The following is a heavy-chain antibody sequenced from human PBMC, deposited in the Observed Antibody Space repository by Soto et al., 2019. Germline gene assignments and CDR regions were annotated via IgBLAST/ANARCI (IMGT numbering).Heavy chain of an antibody. D-gene: IGHD1-26*01. CDR2: ISHNGGST. J-gene: IGHJ4*02. CDR1: GFIFSNFW. CDR3: ARAETIMRAPFDY. V-gene: IGHV3-64*02. Sequence: PGGSLRLSCAASGFIFSNFWMSWARQAPGKGLEYASDISHNGGSTYYADSVKGRFTISRDNSKNTVYLQMGSLRVDDMAVYYCARAETIMRAPFDYWGQGTVVTVSS.